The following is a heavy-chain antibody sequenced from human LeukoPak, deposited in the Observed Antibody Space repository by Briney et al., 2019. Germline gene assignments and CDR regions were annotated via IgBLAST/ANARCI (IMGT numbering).Heavy chain of an antibody. J-gene: IGHJ6*04. CDR2: IYPTGST. CDR3: ARDVPGSLRFNNYYPYFGMVL. D-gene: IGHD3-3*01. Sequence: SETLSHTCSVSGRPLHFYRSWIRQPPARDLEWIGCIYPTGSTSYNSSLKSRVTISLDTSNKQVCLMLNSVTAADTAVYYCARDVPGSLRFNNYYPYFGMVLWAKGTTLIV. V-gene: IGHV4-4*08. CDR1: GRPLHFY.